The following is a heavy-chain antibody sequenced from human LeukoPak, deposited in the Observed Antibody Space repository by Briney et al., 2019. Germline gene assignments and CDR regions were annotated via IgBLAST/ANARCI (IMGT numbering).Heavy chain of an antibody. CDR1: GYTFTSYD. J-gene: IGHJ5*02. D-gene: IGHD3-10*01. V-gene: IGHV1-8*01. Sequence: GASVKVSCKASGYTFTSYDINWVRQATGQGLAWMGWMNPNSGNTGYAQKFQGRVTMTRNTSISTAYMELSSLRSEDTAVYYCARGRIRYGSGDNWFDPWGQGTLVTVSS. CDR3: ARGRIRYGSGDNWFDP. CDR2: MNPNSGNT.